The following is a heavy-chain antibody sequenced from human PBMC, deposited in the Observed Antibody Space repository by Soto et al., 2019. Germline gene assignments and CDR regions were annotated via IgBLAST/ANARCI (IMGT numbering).Heavy chain of an antibody. D-gene: IGHD2-15*01. CDR3: TTVTDQDIVVVVAATKFDY. Sequence: GGSLRLSCAASGFTFSNAWMSWVRQAPGKGLEWVGRIKSKTDGGTTDYAAPVKGRFTISRDDSKNTLYLQMNSLKTEDTAVYYCTTVTDQDIVVVVAATKFDYWGQGTLVTVSS. J-gene: IGHJ4*02. CDR1: GFTFSNAW. CDR2: IKSKTDGGTT. V-gene: IGHV3-15*01.